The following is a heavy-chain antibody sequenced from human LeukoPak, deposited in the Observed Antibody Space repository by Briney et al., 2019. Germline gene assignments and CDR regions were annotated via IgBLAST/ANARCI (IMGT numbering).Heavy chain of an antibody. D-gene: IGHD6-13*01. Sequence: GGSLRLSCAASGFTFSSYSMNWVRQAPGKGLEWVSSISSSSSYIYYADSVKGRFTISRDNAKNSLYLQMNSLRAEDTAVYYCARDPVTIAAAGTGLFDYWGQGTLVTVSS. J-gene: IGHJ4*02. CDR1: GFTFSSYS. CDR2: ISSSSSYI. CDR3: ARDPVTIAAAGTGLFDY. V-gene: IGHV3-21*01.